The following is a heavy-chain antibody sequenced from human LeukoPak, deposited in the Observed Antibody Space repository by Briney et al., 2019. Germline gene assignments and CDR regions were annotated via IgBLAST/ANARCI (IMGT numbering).Heavy chain of an antibody. CDR2: IYYSGST. CDR3: ARGTLEWLLRYYYYGMDV. D-gene: IGHD3-3*01. Sequence: SETLSLTCTVSGGSISSGDYYWSWIRQPPGKGLEWIGHIYYSGSTYYNPSLKSRVTISVDTSKNQFSLKLSSVTAADTAVYYCARGTLEWLLRYYYYGMDVWGQGTTVTVSS. CDR1: GGSISSGDYY. V-gene: IGHV4-30-4*01. J-gene: IGHJ6*02.